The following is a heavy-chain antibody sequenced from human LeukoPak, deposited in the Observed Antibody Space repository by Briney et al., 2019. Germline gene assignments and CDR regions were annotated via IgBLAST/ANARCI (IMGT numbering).Heavy chain of an antibody. CDR1: GGTFTSYG. Sequence: AASGKVSSKASGGTFTSYGVSCVRQAPGQGLEWVGGIIPLIDTASYAQKFQGRVKITADDSTKTAYMDLSTLRYDDTAVYYCARSLYDLVTGYYKDFDYWGQGTLVTVSS. D-gene: IGHD3-9*01. CDR2: IIPLIDTA. V-gene: IGHV1-69*13. CDR3: ARSLYDLVTGYYKDFDY. J-gene: IGHJ4*02.